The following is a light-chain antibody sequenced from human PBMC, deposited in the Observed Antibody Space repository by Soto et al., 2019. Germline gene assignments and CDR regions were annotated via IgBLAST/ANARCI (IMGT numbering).Light chain of an antibody. V-gene: IGLV2-23*01. CDR1: SRDVGSHNF. CDR2: EAS. J-gene: IGLJ3*02. Sequence: QSALTQPASVSGSPGQSITISCTGTSRDVGSHNFVSWYQQYPGNAPKLLIYEASKRPSGLSHRFSGSKSGNTASLTISGLQAEDEADYYCCSLTNGATWVFGGGTQLTVL. CDR3: CSLTNGATWV.